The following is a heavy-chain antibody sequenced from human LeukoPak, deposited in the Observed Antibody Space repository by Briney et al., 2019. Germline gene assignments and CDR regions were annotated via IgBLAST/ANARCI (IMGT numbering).Heavy chain of an antibody. CDR2: IYHSGST. V-gene: IGHV4-30-2*01. Sequence: ASETLSLTCAVSGGSINSGDYSWSWIRQPPGKGLGWIGYIYHSGSTYYNPSLMSRVTISVDRSKNQFSLKLSSVTAADTAVYYCASTNTAAGANWFDPWGQGTLVTVSS. CDR3: ASTNTAAGANWFDP. J-gene: IGHJ5*02. D-gene: IGHD6-13*01. CDR1: GGSINSGDYS.